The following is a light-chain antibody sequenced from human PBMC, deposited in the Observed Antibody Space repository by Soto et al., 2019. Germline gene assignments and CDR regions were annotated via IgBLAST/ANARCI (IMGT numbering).Light chain of an antibody. CDR2: EVS. J-gene: IGLJ1*01. CDR1: SSDVGGYNY. Sequence: QSALTQPASVSGSPGQSITISCTGTSSDVGGYNYVSWYQQQSGKAPKLMIHEVSNRPSGVSNRFSGSKSGNTASLTISGLQAEDEAAYYCSSYTSSRAYVFGIGTKLTVL. CDR3: SSYTSSRAYV. V-gene: IGLV2-14*01.